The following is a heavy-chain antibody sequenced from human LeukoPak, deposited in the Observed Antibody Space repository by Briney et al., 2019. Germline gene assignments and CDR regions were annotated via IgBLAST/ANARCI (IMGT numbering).Heavy chain of an antibody. Sequence: GSSVKVSCKASGGTFSSYAISWVRQAPGQGLEWMGGIIPIFGTANYAQKFQGRVTITTDTSTSTAYMELRSLRSDDTAVYYCARYGREVVPAASYFDYWGQGTLVTVSS. CDR3: ARYGREVVPAASYFDY. CDR2: IIPIFGTA. J-gene: IGHJ4*02. V-gene: IGHV1-69*05. D-gene: IGHD2-2*01. CDR1: GGTFSSYA.